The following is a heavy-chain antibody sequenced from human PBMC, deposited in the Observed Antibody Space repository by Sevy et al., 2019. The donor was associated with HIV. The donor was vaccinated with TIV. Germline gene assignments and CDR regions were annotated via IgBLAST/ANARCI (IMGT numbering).Heavy chain of an antibody. D-gene: IGHD6-19*01. J-gene: IGHJ5*02. CDR2: INPNSGGT. Sequence: ASVKVSCKASGYTFTGYYMHWVRQAPGQGLEWMGWINPNSGGTNYAQTFQGRVTMTRDTSISTAYMELSRLRSDDTAVYYCARDSSGDWFDPWGQGTLVTVSS. CDR1: GYTFTGYY. CDR3: ARDSSGDWFDP. V-gene: IGHV1-2*02.